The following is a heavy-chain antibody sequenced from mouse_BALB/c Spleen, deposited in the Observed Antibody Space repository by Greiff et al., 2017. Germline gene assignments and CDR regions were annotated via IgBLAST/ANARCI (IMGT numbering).Heavy chain of an antibody. CDR1: GYNFTSYW. J-gene: IGHJ4*01. CDR2: IYPGSGST. CDR3: ARGYGSSPYAMDY. Sequence: QVQLQQPGAELVKPGTSVKLSCKASGYNFTSYWINWVKLRPGQGLEWIGDIYPGSGSTNYNEKFKSKATLTVDTSSSTAYMQLSSLVSEDSALYYCARGYGSSPYAMDYWGQGTSVTVSS. V-gene: IGHV1-55*01. D-gene: IGHD1-1*01.